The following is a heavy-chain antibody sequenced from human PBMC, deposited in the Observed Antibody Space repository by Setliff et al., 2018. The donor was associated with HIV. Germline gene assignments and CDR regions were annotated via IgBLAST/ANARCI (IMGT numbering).Heavy chain of an antibody. CDR3: AKGAGFYGDYTFDH. D-gene: IGHD4-17*01. CDR2: IYSTGST. V-gene: IGHV4-59*11. J-gene: IGHJ4*02. Sequence: LSLTCTVSGPSINIHYWSWIRQSPGKAFEWIGYIYSTGSTNYNPSLQSRVTISMVAPRNQFSLKVTSVTAADTAVYYCAKGAGFYGDYTFDHWGQGRQVTVSS. CDR1: GPSINIHY.